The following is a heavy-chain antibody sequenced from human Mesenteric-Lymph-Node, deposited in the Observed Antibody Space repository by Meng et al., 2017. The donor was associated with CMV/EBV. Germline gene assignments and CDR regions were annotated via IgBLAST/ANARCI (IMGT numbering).Heavy chain of an antibody. V-gene: IGHV4-4*02. CDR1: GGSISSSNW. CDR3: ARLQSPYYYYGMDV. CDR2: IYHSGST. J-gene: IGHJ6*02. Sequence: SETLSLTCAVSGGSISSSNWWSWVRQPPGKGLEWIGEIYHSGSTNYNPSLKSRVTKSVDKSKNQFSLKLSSVTAADTAVYYCARLQSPYYYYGMDVWGQGTTVTVSS. D-gene: IGHD4-11*01.